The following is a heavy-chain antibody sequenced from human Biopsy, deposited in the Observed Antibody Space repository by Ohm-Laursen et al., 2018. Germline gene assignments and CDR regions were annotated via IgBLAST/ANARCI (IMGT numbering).Heavy chain of an antibody. J-gene: IGHJ4*03. D-gene: IGHD2-15*01. CDR1: GYSFTSYG. V-gene: IGHV1-18*01. CDR2: ISPYFGNT. Sequence: ASVKVSCKASGYSFTSYGMNWARQAPGQGLEWVGWISPYFGNTNSTQKLQARVTLSTETSTDTAYMELRSLRYDDTAIYYCVREGLDCAGGTCYSGPLDLWGQGTLITVSS. CDR3: VREGLDCAGGTCYSGPLDL.